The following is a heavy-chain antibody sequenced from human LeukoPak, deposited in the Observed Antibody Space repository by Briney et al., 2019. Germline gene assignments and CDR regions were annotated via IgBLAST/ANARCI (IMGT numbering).Heavy chain of an antibody. CDR2: IWHDGDTK. V-gene: IGHV3-33*03. CDR1: GFTFNNYG. CDR3: VKDSTTRASNLPDY. J-gene: IGHJ4*02. Sequence: PWGPLRLSCEASGFTFNNYGMHWVRQAPGKGLEWVAVIWHDGDTKFYADSVKGRFTSSRDKSKNTLYLEMNSLRAEDTAVYYCVKDSTTRASNLPDYWGQGTLVTVSS. D-gene: IGHD1/OR15-1a*01.